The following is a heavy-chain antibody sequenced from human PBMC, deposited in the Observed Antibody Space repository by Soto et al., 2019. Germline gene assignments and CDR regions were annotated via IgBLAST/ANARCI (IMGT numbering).Heavy chain of an antibody. CDR1: GGSFSGYY. CDR2: ISSSSSYI. CDR3: ARYDSSGYYWPYYYYGMDV. J-gene: IGHJ6*02. Sequence: PSETLSLTCAVYGGSFSGYYWNWVRQAPGKGLEWVSSISSSSSYIYYADSVKGRFTISRDNAKNSLYLQMNSLRAEDTAVYYCARYDSSGYYWPYYYYGMDVWGQGTTVTVSS. D-gene: IGHD3-22*01. V-gene: IGHV3-21*01.